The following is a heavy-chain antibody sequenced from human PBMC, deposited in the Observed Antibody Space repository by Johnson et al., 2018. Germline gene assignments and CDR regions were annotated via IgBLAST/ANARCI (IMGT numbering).Heavy chain of an antibody. D-gene: IGHD6-13*01. J-gene: IGHJ1*01. CDR2: ISYDGGNK. CDR1: GFTFSTYA. CDR3: ARDKKGMASSWYTGGYLHH. V-gene: IGHV3-30*03. Sequence: QVQLVESGGGVVQPGRSLRLSCAASGFTFSTYAMHWVRQAPGKGLEWVAVISYDGGNKYFAASGKGRFTNSRDNSKKTLSLQMNSLRAEDTAVYYCARDKKGMASSWYTGGYLHHWGQGTLVTVSS.